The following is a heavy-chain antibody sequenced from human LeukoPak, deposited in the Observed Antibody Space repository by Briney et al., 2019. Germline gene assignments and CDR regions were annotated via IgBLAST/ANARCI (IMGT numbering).Heavy chain of an antibody. CDR1: GFTLSNAW. Sequence: AETLTLSCAASGFTLSNAWMSGVPPAPRKEKMGVGRIKSKTEGGTIDYAAPVKGRFTISSDDSKNTLSLEIDSLETGETAVYYCTAGTGYSDFDYWGQGTLVTVSS. CDR2: IKSKTEGGTI. CDR3: TAGTGYSDFDY. V-gene: IGHV3-15*01. D-gene: IGHD3-9*01. J-gene: IGHJ4*02.